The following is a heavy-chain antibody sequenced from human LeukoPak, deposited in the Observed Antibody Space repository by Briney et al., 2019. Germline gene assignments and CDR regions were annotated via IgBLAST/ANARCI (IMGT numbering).Heavy chain of an antibody. D-gene: IGHD3-10*01. CDR1: GGSISSYY. V-gene: IGHV4-39*01. Sequence: SETLSLTCTVSGGSISSYYWSWIRQPPGKGLEWIGSIYYSGSTYYNPSLKSRVTISVDTSKNQFSLKLSSVTAADTAVYYCARSGGYYGSGYYYYGMDVWGQGTTVTVSS. J-gene: IGHJ6*02. CDR2: IYYSGST. CDR3: ARSGGYYGSGYYYYGMDV.